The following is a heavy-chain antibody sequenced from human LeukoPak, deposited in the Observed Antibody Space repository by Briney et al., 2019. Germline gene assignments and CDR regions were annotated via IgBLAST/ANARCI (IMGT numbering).Heavy chain of an antibody. D-gene: IGHD3-3*01. J-gene: IGHJ4*02. CDR3: VGIFPRNFDC. Sequence: ASVTVSCKASGYTFTGYYMHWVRQAPGQGLEWMGWINPNSGGTNYAQKFQGRVTMTRDTSISTAYMELSRLSSDDTCEYYCVGIFPRNFDCWGQGTLVTVSS. CDR1: GYTFTGYY. CDR2: INPNSGGT. V-gene: IGHV1-2*02.